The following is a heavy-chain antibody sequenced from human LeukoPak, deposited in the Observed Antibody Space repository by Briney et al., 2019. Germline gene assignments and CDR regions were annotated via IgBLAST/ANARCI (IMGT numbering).Heavy chain of an antibody. D-gene: IGHD3-10*01. J-gene: IGHJ4*02. V-gene: IGHV1-69*04. CDR1: GYTFTNYG. Sequence: SVKVSCKASGYTFTNYGITWVRQAPGQGLEWMGRIIPILGIANYAQKFQGRVTITADKSTSTAYMELSSLRSEDTAVYYCARGELEYYFDYWGQGTLVTVSS. CDR3: ARGELEYYFDY. CDR2: IIPILGIA.